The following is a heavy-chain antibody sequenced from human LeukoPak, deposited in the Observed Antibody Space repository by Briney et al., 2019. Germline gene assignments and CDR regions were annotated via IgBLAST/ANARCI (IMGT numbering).Heavy chain of an antibody. J-gene: IGHJ4*02. V-gene: IGHV3-33*08. Sequence: GGSLRLSSAASGFTFSSYAMHWVRQAPGKGLEWVAVMWDDGTNEYYVESVKGRFTISRDNGKRTLYLQMNSLRVEDTAVYYSARDGPAAGHAFHYWGPGPLVPVSS. CDR3: ARDGPAAGHAFHY. CDR2: MWDDGTNE. CDR1: GFTFSSYA.